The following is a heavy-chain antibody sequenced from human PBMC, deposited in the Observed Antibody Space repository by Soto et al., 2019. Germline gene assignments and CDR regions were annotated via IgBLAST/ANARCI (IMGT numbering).Heavy chain of an antibody. Sequence: GASVKVSCKASGYTFTSYGISWVRQAPGQGLEWMGWISAYNGNTNYAQKHQGRVTMTTDTSTSTAYMELRSLRSDDTAVYYCARDEDITISNNWFDPWGQGTLVTVSS. CDR1: GYTFTSYG. D-gene: IGHD3-3*01. CDR3: ARDEDITISNNWFDP. V-gene: IGHV1-18*01. J-gene: IGHJ5*02. CDR2: ISAYNGNT.